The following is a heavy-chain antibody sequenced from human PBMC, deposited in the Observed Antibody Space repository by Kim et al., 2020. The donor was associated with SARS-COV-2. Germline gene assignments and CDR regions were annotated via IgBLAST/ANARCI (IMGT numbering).Heavy chain of an antibody. CDR3: ARGRSITIFGVVTAHSYMDV. Sequence: SETLSLTCTVSGGSISSYYWSWIRQPPGKGLERIGYIYYSGSTNYNPSLKSRVTISVDTSKNQFSLKLSSVTAADTAVYYCARGRSITIFGVVTAHSYMDVWGKGTTVTVSS. D-gene: IGHD3-3*01. CDR2: IYYSGST. V-gene: IGHV4-59*01. CDR1: GGSISSYY. J-gene: IGHJ6*03.